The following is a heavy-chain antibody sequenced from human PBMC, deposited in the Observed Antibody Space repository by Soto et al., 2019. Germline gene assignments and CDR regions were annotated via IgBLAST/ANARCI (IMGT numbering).Heavy chain of an antibody. CDR2: INHSGST. V-gene: IGHV4-34*01. D-gene: IGHD2-2*01. CDR3: ARIRSGPYCSSTSCHPPPIKYYYYYYYMDV. CDR1: GGSFSGYY. J-gene: IGHJ6*03. Sequence: PSETLSLTCAVYGGSFSGYYWSWIRQPPGKGLEWIGEINHSGSTNYNPSLKSRVTISVDTSKNQFSLKLSSVTAADTAVYYCARIRSGPYCSSTSCHPPPIKYYYYYYYMDVWGKGTTVTVSS.